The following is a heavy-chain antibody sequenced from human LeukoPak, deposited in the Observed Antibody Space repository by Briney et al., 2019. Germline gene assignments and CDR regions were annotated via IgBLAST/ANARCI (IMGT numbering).Heavy chain of an antibody. CDR1: GGSISSYY. V-gene: IGHV4-4*07. Sequence: KSSETLSLTCTVSGGSISSYYWSWIRQPAGKGLEWIGRIYTSGSTNYNPSLKSRVTMSVDTSKNQFSLKLSSVTAADTAVYYCARFQLLPPHYYMDVWGKGTTVTVSS. D-gene: IGHD2-2*01. CDR3: ARFQLLPPHYYMDV. CDR2: IYTSGST. J-gene: IGHJ6*03.